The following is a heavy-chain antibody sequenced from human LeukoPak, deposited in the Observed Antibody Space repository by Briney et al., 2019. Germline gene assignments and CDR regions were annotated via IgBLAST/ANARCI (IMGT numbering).Heavy chain of an antibody. V-gene: IGHV3-23*01. Sequence: GGSLRLSCAASGFTFSSYAMSWVRQAPGKGLEWVSAISGSGGSTYYAGSVKGRFTISRDNSKNTLYLQMNSLRAEDTAVYYCAKGPRTVRFGDRHKGIFDYWGQGTLVTVSS. CDR3: AKGPRTVRFGDRHKGIFDY. D-gene: IGHD3-10*01. CDR1: GFTFSSYA. J-gene: IGHJ4*02. CDR2: ISGSGGST.